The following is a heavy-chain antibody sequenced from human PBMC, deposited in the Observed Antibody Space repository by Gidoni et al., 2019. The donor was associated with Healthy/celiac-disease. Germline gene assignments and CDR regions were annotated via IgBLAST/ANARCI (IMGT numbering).Heavy chain of an antibody. J-gene: IGHJ4*02. Sequence: EVQLVESGGGLVQPGRSLRLSCTASGFTFGDYAMSWFRQAPGKGLEWVGFIRSKAYGGTTEYAASVKGRFTISRDDSKSIAYLQMNSLKTEDTAVYYCTMSPIAAAGIALDYWGQGTLVTVSS. CDR2: IRSKAYGGTT. D-gene: IGHD6-13*01. CDR1: GFTFGDYA. V-gene: IGHV3-49*03. CDR3: TMSPIAAAGIALDY.